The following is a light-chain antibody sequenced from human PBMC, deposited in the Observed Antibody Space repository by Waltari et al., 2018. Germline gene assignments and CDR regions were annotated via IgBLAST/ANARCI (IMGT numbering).Light chain of an antibody. Sequence: DFQMTQSPSSLSASLGDTVTITCRANQSIGSFSTWYQHKPGKAPKLLIYASSTLQSGVPSRFSGSGSGTDFTLTISSLRPEDFATYYCQQRGAFGQGTKVEIK. CDR1: QSIGSF. J-gene: IGKJ2*01. CDR2: ASS. V-gene: IGKV1-39*01. CDR3: QQRGA.